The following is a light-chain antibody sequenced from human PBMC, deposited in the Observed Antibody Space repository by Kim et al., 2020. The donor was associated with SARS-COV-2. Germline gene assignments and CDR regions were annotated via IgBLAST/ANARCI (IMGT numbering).Light chain of an antibody. Sequence: LAPGELPSLSCRASQSVSSYVAWYQQKPGQAPRLLSYDASNRATGIPARFSGSGSGTDFTLTISSLEPEDFAVYYCQQRSNWPITFGQGTRLEIK. V-gene: IGKV3-11*01. CDR1: QSVSSY. J-gene: IGKJ5*01. CDR3: QQRSNWPIT. CDR2: DAS.